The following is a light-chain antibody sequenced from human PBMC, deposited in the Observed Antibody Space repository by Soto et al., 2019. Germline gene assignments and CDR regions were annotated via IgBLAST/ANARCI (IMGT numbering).Light chain of an antibody. CDR3: QQFNSYPPLT. J-gene: IGKJ4*01. Sequence: IQLTQSPSSLSASVGDRVTLTCRASQGISSYLAWYQQKPGKAPKLLIYAASTLQSGVPSRFSGSGSGTDFTLIISSLQPEDFATYYCQQFNSYPPLTFGGGTKVEIK. CDR1: QGISSY. CDR2: AAS. V-gene: IGKV1-9*01.